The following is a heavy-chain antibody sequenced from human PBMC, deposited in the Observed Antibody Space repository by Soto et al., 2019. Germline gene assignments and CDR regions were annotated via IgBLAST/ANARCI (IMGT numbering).Heavy chain of an antibody. Sequence: HPGGSLRLSCAASGFSVSSNYMSWVRQAPGKGLEWVSVIYSGGSTHYADSVEGRFTISRDISKNTLYLQMNSLRAEDTAVYYCAKDFTGPLAYDPWGQGTLVTVSS. CDR1: GFSVSSNY. CDR3: AKDFTGPLAYDP. V-gene: IGHV3-53*01. CDR2: IYSGGST. J-gene: IGHJ5*02.